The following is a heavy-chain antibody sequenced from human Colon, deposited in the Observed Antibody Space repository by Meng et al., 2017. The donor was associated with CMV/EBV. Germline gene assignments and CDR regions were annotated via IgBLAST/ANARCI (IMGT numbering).Heavy chain of an antibody. Sequence: GGSLRLSCAASGFTLSSYWMSWVRQAPGKGLEWVANIKQDGSEKYYVDSVKGRFTISRDNAKNSLYLQMNSLRAEDTAVYYCARGGALYYDILTGIYYFDYWGQGTLVTVS. CDR3: ARGGALYYDILTGIYYFDY. CDR2: IKQDGSEK. CDR1: GFTLSSYW. V-gene: IGHV3-7*01. J-gene: IGHJ4*02. D-gene: IGHD3-9*01.